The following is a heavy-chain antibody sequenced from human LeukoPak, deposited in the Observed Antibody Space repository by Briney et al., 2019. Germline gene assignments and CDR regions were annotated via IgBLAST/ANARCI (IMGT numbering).Heavy chain of an antibody. V-gene: IGHV3-23*01. D-gene: IGHD1-1*01. CDR3: AKDEEVTGTNLGLILDAFDI. CDR1: GLTLSRYE. CDR2: MCARGGST. Sequence: GGSLRLSCAASGLTLSRYEVHWVPQARGEGLEWVSDMCARGGSTYYADSVKGRFTISRDNSKNTLYLQMNSLRAEDTAVYFCAKDEEVTGTNLGLILDAFDIWGQGTMVTVSS. J-gene: IGHJ3*02.